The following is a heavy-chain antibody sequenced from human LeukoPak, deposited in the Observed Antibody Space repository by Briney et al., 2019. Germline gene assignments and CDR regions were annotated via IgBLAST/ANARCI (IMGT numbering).Heavy chain of an antibody. D-gene: IGHD3/OR15-3a*01. Sequence: SETLSLTCAVYGGSFSGYYWSWIRQPPGKGLEWIGEINHSGSTNYNPSLKSRVTISVDTSKNQFSLKLSSVTAADTAVYYCARRPENWTIDYWGQGTLVTVSS. V-gene: IGHV4-34*01. CDR2: INHSGST. CDR3: ARRPENWTIDY. CDR1: GGSFSGYY. J-gene: IGHJ4*02.